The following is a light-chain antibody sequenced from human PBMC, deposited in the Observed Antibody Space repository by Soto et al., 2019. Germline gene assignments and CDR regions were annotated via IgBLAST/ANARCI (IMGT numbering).Light chain of an antibody. CDR1: KIGSKI. CDR3: QVWDSNSDHYV. J-gene: IGLJ1*01. Sequence: SYELTQPPSVSVAPGQTAKITCGGDKIGSKIVHWYKQRPGQAPVAVVYDDRDRPSGIPERFSGSNSGNTATLTISRVEAGDEADYYCQVWDSNSDHYVFGTGTKVTV. V-gene: IGLV3-21*02. CDR2: DDR.